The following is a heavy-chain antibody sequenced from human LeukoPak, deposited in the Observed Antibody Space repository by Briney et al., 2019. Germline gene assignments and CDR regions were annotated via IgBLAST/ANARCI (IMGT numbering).Heavy chain of an antibody. Sequence: ASVKVSCKASGYTFTGYCMHWVRQAPGHGLEWMGWINPNSVGTNYAQKFQGRVTMTRDTSISTAYMELSRLRSHDTAVYYCARDLTYYYDSSGYTADYWGQGTLVTVSS. CDR3: ARDLTYYYDSSGYTADY. V-gene: IGHV1-2*02. D-gene: IGHD3-22*01. J-gene: IGHJ4*02. CDR1: GYTFTGYC. CDR2: INPNSVGT.